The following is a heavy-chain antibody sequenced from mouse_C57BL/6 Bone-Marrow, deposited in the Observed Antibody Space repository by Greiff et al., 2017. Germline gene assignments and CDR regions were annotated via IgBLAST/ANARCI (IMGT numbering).Heavy chain of an antibody. Sequence: EVQLQQSVAELVRPGASVKLSCTASGFNIKNTYMHWVKQRPEQGLEWIGRIDPANGNSTYAPKFQGKAIITADTSSNTAYLQLSSLTSEDTAIYYCARDYYGSRAWFAYWGQGTLVTVSA. J-gene: IGHJ3*01. CDR1: GFNIKNTY. CDR2: IDPANGNS. CDR3: ARDYYGSRAWFAY. V-gene: IGHV14-3*01. D-gene: IGHD1-1*01.